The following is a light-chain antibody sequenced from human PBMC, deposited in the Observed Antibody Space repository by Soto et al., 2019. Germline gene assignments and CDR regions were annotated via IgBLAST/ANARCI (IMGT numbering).Light chain of an antibody. CDR3: QTWGSGIVV. V-gene: IGLV4-69*01. CDR2: LNSDGSH. CDR1: SGHSNYA. J-gene: IGLJ2*01. Sequence: QLVLTQSPSASASLGASVKLTCTLSSGHSNYAIAWHQQQSEKGPRYLMKLNSDGSHSKGDGIPARFSGSSSGAERYLTISSLQAEDEADYDCQTWGSGIVVFGGGTKLTVL.